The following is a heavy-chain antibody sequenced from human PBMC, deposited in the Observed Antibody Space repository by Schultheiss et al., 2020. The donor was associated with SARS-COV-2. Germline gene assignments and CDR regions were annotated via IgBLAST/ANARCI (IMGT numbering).Heavy chain of an antibody. Sequence: GGSLRLSCAASGFTVSSNYMSWVRQAPGKGLEWVSYISSSGSTIYYADSVKGRFAISRDNSKNTLYLQMNSLKTEDTAVYYCTTAAGSGGSTDYWGQGTLVTVSS. CDR3: TTAAGSGGSTDY. CDR1: GFTVSSNY. J-gene: IGHJ4*02. V-gene: IGHV3-11*01. D-gene: IGHD2-15*01. CDR2: ISSSGSTI.